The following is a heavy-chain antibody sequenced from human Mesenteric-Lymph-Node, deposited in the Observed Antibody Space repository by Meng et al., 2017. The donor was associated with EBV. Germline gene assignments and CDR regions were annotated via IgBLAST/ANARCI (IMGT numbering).Heavy chain of an antibody. J-gene: IGHJ4*02. CDR1: GGSISSSNW. CDR3: ARFGYSGDNYFDY. CDR2: IYHSGST. V-gene: IGHV4-4*02. D-gene: IGHD5-12*01. Sequence: QLQLQESGPGLVKPSGTLPLTCAVSGGSISSSNWWSWVRQPPGKGLEWIGEIYHSGSTNYNPSLKSRVTISLDKSMNQFSLKLTSVTAADTAVYYCARFGYSGDNYFDYWGQGTLVTVSS.